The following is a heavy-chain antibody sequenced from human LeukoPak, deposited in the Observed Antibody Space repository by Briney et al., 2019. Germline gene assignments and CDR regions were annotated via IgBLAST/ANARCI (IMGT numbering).Heavy chain of an antibody. CDR3: AKGGYSSSWYVGGAVAGKGVFDY. J-gene: IGHJ4*02. Sequence: GGSLRLSCAASGFTFSSYAMSWVRQAPGKGLEWVSAISGSGGSTYYADSVKGRFTISRDNSKNTLYPQMNSLRAEDTAVYYCAKGGYSSSWYVGGAVAGKGVFDYWGQGTLVTVSS. D-gene: IGHD6-13*01. CDR2: ISGSGGST. V-gene: IGHV3-23*01. CDR1: GFTFSSYA.